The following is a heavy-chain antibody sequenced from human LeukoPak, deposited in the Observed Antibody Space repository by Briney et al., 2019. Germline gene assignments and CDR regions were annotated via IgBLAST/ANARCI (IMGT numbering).Heavy chain of an antibody. Sequence: GGSLRLSCAASGFTFSSNDMSWVRQAPGKGLEWVSSMSLSTNGKTYADSVKGRFTISTDNAKNTLYLQMESLRAEDTAIYYCAKALTRWTFDIWGQGTTVTVSS. CDR2: MSLSTNGK. D-gene: IGHD1-1*01. J-gene: IGHJ3*02. CDR1: GFTFSSND. V-gene: IGHV3-23*01. CDR3: AKALTRWTFDI.